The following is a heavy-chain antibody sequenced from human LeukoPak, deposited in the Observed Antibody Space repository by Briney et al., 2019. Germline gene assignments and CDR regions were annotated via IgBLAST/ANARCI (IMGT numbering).Heavy chain of an antibody. D-gene: IGHD3-22*01. Sequence: KPSETLFLTCTVSGGSISSYYWSWIRQPPGKGLEWIRSIHPSGMLYNNPSRESRVTMSRDTSKNQFALNLNSVTAAGTVVYFCSRGLDSRKLGYWGQGILVTVSS. CDR1: GGSISSYY. CDR2: IHPSGML. J-gene: IGHJ4*02. CDR3: SRGLDSRKLGY. V-gene: IGHV4-4*07.